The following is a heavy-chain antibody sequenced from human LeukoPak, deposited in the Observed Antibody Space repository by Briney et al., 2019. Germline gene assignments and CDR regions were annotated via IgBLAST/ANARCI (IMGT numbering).Heavy chain of an antibody. J-gene: IGHJ4*02. D-gene: IGHD6-19*01. Sequence: GGSLRLSCAASGFTFSSYSMNWVRQAPRKGLEWVSSISSSSSYIYYADSLKGRFTISRDKAKNSLYLQMNSLRPEDTAVYYCARDQSYSSGWYGGNYYFDYWGQGTLVTVSS. V-gene: IGHV3-21*04. CDR2: ISSSSSYI. CDR1: GFTFSSYS. CDR3: ARDQSYSSGWYGGNYYFDY.